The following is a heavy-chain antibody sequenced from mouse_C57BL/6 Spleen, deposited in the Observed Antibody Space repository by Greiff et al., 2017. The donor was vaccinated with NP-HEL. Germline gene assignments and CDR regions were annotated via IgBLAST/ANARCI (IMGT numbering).Heavy chain of an antibody. J-gene: IGHJ1*03. CDR3: AREEEYFEV. Sequence: QVQLKQSGPGLVQPSQSLSITCTVSGFSLTSYGVHWVRQSPGKGLEWLGVIWSGGSTDYNAAFISRLSISKDNSKSQVFFKKNSLQADDTAIYYCAREEEYFEVWGTGTTVTVAT. CDR2: IWSGGST. CDR1: GFSLTSYG. V-gene: IGHV2-2*01.